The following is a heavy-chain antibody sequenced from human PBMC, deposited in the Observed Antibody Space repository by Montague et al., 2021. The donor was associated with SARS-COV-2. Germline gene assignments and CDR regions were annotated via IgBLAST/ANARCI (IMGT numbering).Heavy chain of an antibody. J-gene: IGHJ6*02. CDR1: GFTFNNYA. Sequence: SLRLSCAASGFTFNNYAMNWVRQTPGKGLEWVAVIWYDGSNKYYADSVKGRFTISRDNSKNTLYLQMNSLRAEDTAVYYCAREDVYGGNSGGMDVWGQGTTVTVSS. V-gene: IGHV3-33*08. D-gene: IGHD4-23*01. CDR2: IWYDGSNK. CDR3: AREDVYGGNSGGMDV.